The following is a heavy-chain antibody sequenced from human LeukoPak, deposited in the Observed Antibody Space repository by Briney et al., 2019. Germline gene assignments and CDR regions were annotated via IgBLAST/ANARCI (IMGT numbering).Heavy chain of an antibody. J-gene: IGHJ4*02. V-gene: IGHV3-30-3*01. CDR3: AVERSGSSPSD. D-gene: IGHD3-3*01. CDR1: GFTFSTNA. Sequence: GGSLRLSCAASGFTFSTNAMHWVRQAPGKGLEWVAVISYDGDYKKYTDSVKGRFTISRDNSKNTLYLQMNSLRADDTALYYCAVERSGSSPSDWGQGTLVTVSS. CDR2: ISYDGDYK.